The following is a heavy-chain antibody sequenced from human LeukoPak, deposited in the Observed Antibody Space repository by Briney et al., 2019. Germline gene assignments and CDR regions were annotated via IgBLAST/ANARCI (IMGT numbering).Heavy chain of an antibody. CDR3: ARGGGYGY. CDR2: INTYNDNT. Sequence: ASVEVSCKTSGYIFMNFGLTWVRQAPGQGLGWMGWINTYNDNTNYAQKFRGRVSLTTDPSTGTGYMELRNLKSDDTAVYYCARGGGYGYWGQGTLVTVSS. J-gene: IGHJ4*02. CDR1: GYIFMNFG. D-gene: IGHD3-16*01. V-gene: IGHV1-18*01.